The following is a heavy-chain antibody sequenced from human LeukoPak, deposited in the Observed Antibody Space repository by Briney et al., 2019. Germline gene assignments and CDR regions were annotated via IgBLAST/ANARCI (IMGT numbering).Heavy chain of an antibody. J-gene: IGHJ4*02. CDR2: IEDDGDQK. V-gene: IGHV3-7*01. D-gene: IGHD1-26*01. CDR3: ARDIPRGSTHLDY. Sequence: PGGSLRLSCAASGFTFSNYWMTWVRQAPGKGLERVASIEDDGDQKNYGDSVKGRFTISRDNAENSLYLQMNILRVEDTAVYYCARDIPRGSTHLDYWGQGTLVTVSS. CDR1: GFTFSNYW.